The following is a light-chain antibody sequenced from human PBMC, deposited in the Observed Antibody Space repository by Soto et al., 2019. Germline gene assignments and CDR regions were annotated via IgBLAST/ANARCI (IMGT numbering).Light chain of an antibody. V-gene: IGLV2-14*03. J-gene: IGLJ2*01. CDR3: SSYTSTFTRI. CDR1: SSDIGSFNF. Sequence: QSALTQPASVSGSPGQSITISCTGTSSDIGSFNFVSWYQQHPAKAPRLIIYDVSNRPSGVSNRFSGSKSGNTASLTISGLQAEDEADYYCSSYTSTFTRILGGGTKRTLL. CDR2: DVS.